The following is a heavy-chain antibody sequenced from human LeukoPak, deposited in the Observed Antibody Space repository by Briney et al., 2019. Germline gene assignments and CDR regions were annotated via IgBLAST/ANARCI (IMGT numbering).Heavy chain of an antibody. CDR1: GFIFSSYA. J-gene: IGHJ4*02. CDR3: ARRNGYHYGGGFDY. CDR2: ISHDGSNK. V-gene: IGHV3-30-3*01. D-gene: IGHD5-24*01. Sequence: GGSLRLSCAASGFIFSSYALHWVRQAPGKGLEWVEHISHDGSNKYYADSVKGRFTISRDNSKNTLYPQMGSLRPEDTAMYYCARRNGYHYGGGFDYWGQGTLVTVSS.